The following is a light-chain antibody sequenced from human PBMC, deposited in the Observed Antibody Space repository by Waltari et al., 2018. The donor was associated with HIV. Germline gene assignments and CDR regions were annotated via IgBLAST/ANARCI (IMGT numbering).Light chain of an antibody. V-gene: IGLV2-23*01. J-gene: IGLJ3*02. CDR1: SSDAVRSYL. CDR3: CSYAGSSTSWV. CDR2: EGS. Sequence: QSALTQPASVSGSPGQSITFPCTATSSDAVRSYLFPWYQQHPGKATKLMIYEGSKRPSGFSNRFSGSKSGNTASLTISGLQAEDEADYYCCSYAGSSTSWVFGGGTKLTVL.